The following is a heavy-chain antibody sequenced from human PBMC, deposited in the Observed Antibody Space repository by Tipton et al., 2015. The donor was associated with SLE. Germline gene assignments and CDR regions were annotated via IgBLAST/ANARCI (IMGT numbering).Heavy chain of an antibody. V-gene: IGHV5-51*03. CDR3: ASSGRPGRVGGTNGFDY. D-gene: IGHD1-26*01. CDR1: GYSFMTYW. CDR2: IFPDKSDT. Sequence: QSGAEVKKPGESLKISCKGSGYSFMTYWIGWVRQMPGKGLEWMGRIFPDKSDTRYNPSFQGQVTISADKSIATAYLQWSSLKASDTAMYYCASSGRPGRVGGTNGFDYWGQGTLVTVSS. J-gene: IGHJ4*02.